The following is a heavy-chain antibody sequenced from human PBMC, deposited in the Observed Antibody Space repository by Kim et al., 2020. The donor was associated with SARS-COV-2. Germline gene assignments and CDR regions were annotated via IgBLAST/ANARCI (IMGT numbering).Heavy chain of an antibody. D-gene: IGHD1-26*01. V-gene: IGHV1-69*13. CDR1: GGTFSSYA. Sequence: SVKVSCKASGGTFSSYAISWVRQAPGQGLEWMGGIIPIFGTANYAQKFQGRVTITADESTSTAYMELSSLRSEDTAVYYCARGMNRYSGSFNYDYWGQGTLVTVSS. CDR2: IIPIFGTA. CDR3: ARGMNRYSGSFNYDY. J-gene: IGHJ4*02.